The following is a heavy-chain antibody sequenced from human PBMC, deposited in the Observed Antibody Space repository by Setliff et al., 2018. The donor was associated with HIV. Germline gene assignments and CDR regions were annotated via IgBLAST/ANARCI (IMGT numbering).Heavy chain of an antibody. CDR1: GYTFTTYG. CDR3: ARDQTTMGDFDY. CDR2: ISAYHGNT. J-gene: IGHJ4*02. Sequence: ASVKVSCKPSGYTFTTYGLSWVRQAPGQGLEWMGWISAYHGNTNYAQKLQGRVTMTTDTSTSTAYMELRSLRSDDTAVYYCARDQTTMGDFDYWGPGTLVTVSS. V-gene: IGHV1-18*01. D-gene: IGHD1-26*01.